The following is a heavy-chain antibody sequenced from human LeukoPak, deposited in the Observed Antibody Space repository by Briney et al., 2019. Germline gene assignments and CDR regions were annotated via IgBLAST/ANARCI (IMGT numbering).Heavy chain of an antibody. D-gene: IGHD6-19*01. J-gene: IGHJ3*02. Sequence: SETLSLTCAVYGGSFNGYYWSWIRQPPGKGLEWIGEINHSGSTNYNPSLKSRVTISVDKSKNQFSLKLSSVTAADTAVYYCARAPKIAVAVRAFDIWGQGTMVTVSS. V-gene: IGHV4-34*01. CDR3: ARAPKIAVAVRAFDI. CDR1: GGSFNGYY. CDR2: INHSGST.